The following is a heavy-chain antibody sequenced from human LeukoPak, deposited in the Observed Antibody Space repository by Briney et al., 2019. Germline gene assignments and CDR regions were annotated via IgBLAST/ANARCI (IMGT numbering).Heavy chain of an antibody. V-gene: IGHV3-53*01. CDR2: IYSGGST. CDR3: ARAPALDY. D-gene: IGHD2-2*01. J-gene: IGHJ4*02. Sequence: PGGSLRLSCAASGFTVSSSYMSWVRQAPGKGLEWVSVIYSGGSTYSADSVKGRFTFSRDNSKNTLYLQMNSLRAEDTAVYYCARAPALDYWGQGTLVTVSS. CDR1: GFTVSSSY.